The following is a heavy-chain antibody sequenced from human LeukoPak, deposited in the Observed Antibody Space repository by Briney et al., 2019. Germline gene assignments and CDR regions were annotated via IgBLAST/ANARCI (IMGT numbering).Heavy chain of an antibody. J-gene: IGHJ6*03. D-gene: IGHD6-19*01. CDR3: ARANSGHYYYYMDV. CDR2: INPNSGGT. V-gene: IGHV1-2*02. CDR1: GYTFTGYY. Sequence: ASVKVSCKASGYTFTGYYMHWVRQAPGQGLEWMGWINPNSGGTNYAQKFQGRVTMTRDTSISTAYMELSRLRSDDTAVYYCARANSGHYYYYMDVWGKGTTVTVS.